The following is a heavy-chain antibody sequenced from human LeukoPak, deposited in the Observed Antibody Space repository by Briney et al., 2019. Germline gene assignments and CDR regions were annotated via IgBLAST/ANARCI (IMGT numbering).Heavy chain of an antibody. CDR3: ARLPITMIVVVTDAFDI. CDR1: GGSISISSYY. J-gene: IGHJ3*02. Sequence: SETLSLTCTVSGGSISISSYYWGWIRQPPGKRLECIGSIYYSGSTYYNPSLSSRVTIYVDTSKNQFSLKLSSVTAADTAVYYCARLPITMIVVVTDAFDIWGQGTMVTVSP. CDR2: IYYSGST. V-gene: IGHV4-39*01. D-gene: IGHD3-22*01.